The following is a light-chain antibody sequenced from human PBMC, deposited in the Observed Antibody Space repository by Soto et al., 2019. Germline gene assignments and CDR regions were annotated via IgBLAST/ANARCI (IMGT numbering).Light chain of an antibody. CDR2: DAS. J-gene: IGKJ1*01. CDR1: QSITIW. V-gene: IGKV1-5*01. CDR3: QQYNSFSWT. Sequence: DIQMTQSPSTLSASVGDRVTITCRASQSITIWLAWYQQKQGKAPKLXIYDASSLEGGVPSRFSGSGSGTEFTLTISGLQPDDFATYYCQQYNSFSWTFGQGTKVDIK.